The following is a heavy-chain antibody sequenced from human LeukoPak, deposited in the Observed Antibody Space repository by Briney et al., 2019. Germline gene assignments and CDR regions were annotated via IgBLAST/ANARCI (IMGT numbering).Heavy chain of an antibody. Sequence: PGGSLRLSCAASGFTFSSYGMHWVRQAPGKGLEWVAFIRYDGSNKHYADSVKGRFTISRDNSKNTLYLQMNSLRAEDTAVYYCAKDRGSAYDSSGYYTWGQGTLVTVSS. V-gene: IGHV3-30*02. CDR1: GFTFSSYG. J-gene: IGHJ5*02. CDR3: AKDRGSAYDSSGYYT. D-gene: IGHD3-22*01. CDR2: IRYDGSNK.